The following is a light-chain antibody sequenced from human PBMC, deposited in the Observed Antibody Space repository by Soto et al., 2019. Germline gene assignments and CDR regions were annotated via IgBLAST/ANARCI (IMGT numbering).Light chain of an antibody. V-gene: IGLV2-14*01. J-gene: IGLJ2*01. CDR2: EVS. CDR1: SSDVGGYNY. CDR3: SSYTSRSTVV. Sequence: QSALTQPASVSGSPGQSITISCTGTSSDVGGYNYVSWYQQHPGKAPKLMIYEVSNRPSGVSNRFSGSKSGNTASLTISGLQAEDEADYYCSSYTSRSTVVFGGGPKLTVL.